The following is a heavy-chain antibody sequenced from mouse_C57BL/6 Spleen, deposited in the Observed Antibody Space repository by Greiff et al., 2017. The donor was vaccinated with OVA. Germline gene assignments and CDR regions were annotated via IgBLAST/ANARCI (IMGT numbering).Heavy chain of an antibody. J-gene: IGHJ2*01. CDR2: IYPGDGDT. CDR3: ARSPLDSSGYYFDY. V-gene: IGHV1-82*01. CDR1: GYAFSSSW. D-gene: IGHD3-2*02. Sequence: QVQLKQSGPELVKPGASVKISCKASGYAFSSSWMNWVKQRPGKGLEWIGRIYPGDGDTNYNGKFKGKATLTADKSSSTAYMQLSSLTSEDSAVYFCARSPLDSSGYYFDYWGQGTTLTVSS.